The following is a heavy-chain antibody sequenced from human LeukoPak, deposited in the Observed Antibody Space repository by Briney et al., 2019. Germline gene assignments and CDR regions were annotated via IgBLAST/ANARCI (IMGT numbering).Heavy chain of an antibody. J-gene: IGHJ6*03. D-gene: IGHD1-1*01. Sequence: GGSLRLSCTASGFTFGNYAMSWFRQAPGKGLEWVAIISYDGYNKNYADSVKGRFTISRDNSENTLYLKMNSLRVEDTAVYYCARDLNEDYSFPPMDVWGKGTTVTVSS. CDR2: ISYDGYNK. CDR1: GFTFGNYA. CDR3: ARDLNEDYSFPPMDV. V-gene: IGHV3-30-3*01.